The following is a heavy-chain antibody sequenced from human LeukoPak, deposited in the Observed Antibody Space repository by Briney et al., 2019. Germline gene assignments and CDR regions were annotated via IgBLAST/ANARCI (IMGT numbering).Heavy chain of an antibody. Sequence: ASVKVSCKASGYTFTSYGISWVRQAPGQGLEWMGWISAYNGNTNYAQKLQGRVTMTTDTSTSTAYMELRSLRSDDTAVYYCARDRGSGWYEGVFDYWGQGTLVTVSS. CDR3: ARDRGSGWYEGVFDY. J-gene: IGHJ4*02. CDR1: GYTFTSYG. CDR2: ISAYNGNT. D-gene: IGHD6-19*01. V-gene: IGHV1-18*04.